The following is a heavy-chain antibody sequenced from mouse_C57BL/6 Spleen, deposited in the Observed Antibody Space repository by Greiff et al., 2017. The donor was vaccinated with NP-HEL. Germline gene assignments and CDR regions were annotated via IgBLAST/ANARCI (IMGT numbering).Heavy chain of an antibody. V-gene: IGHV1-52*01. CDR1: GYTFTSYW. CDR2: IDPSDSET. Sequence: VQLQQPGAELVRPGSSVKLSCKASGYTFTSYWMHWVKQRPIQGLEWIGNIDPSDSETHYNQKFKDKATLTVDKSSSTAYMQLSSLTSEDSAVYYCASYYGSSLAYWGQGTLVTVSA. D-gene: IGHD1-1*01. CDR3: ASYYGSSLAY. J-gene: IGHJ3*01.